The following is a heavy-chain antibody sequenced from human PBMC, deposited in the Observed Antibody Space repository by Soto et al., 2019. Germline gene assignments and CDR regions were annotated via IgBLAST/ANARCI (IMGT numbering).Heavy chain of an antibody. D-gene: IGHD6-13*01. V-gene: IGHV1-46*03. Sequence: QVQLVQSGAEVKKPGASVKVSCKASGYTFTSYYMHWVRQAPGQGLEWMGIINPSGGSTSYAQKFQGRVPMTRDASTSTVYMELSSLRSEDTAVYYCARDSGAAAGPNWFDPWGQGTLVTVSS. CDR2: INPSGGST. CDR1: GYTFTSYY. CDR3: ARDSGAAAGPNWFDP. J-gene: IGHJ5*02.